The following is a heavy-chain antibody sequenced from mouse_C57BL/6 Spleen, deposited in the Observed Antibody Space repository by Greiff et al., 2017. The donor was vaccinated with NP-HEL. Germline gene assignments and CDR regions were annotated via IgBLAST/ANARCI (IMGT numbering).Heavy chain of an antibody. CDR3: ARQRGNSQSYAMDY. D-gene: IGHD2-1*01. V-gene: IGHV5-6*02. CDR2: ISSGGSYT. J-gene: IGHJ4*01. CDR1: GFTFSSYG. Sequence: EVKLVESGGDLVKPGGSLKLSCAASGFTFSSYGMSWVRQTPDKRLEWVATISSGGSYTYYPDSVKGRFTISRDNAKNTLYLQMSSLKSEDTAMYYCARQRGNSQSYAMDYWGQGTSVTVSS.